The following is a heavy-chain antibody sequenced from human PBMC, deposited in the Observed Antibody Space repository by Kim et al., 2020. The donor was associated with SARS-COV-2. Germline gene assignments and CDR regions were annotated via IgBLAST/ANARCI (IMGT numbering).Heavy chain of an antibody. J-gene: IGHJ2*01. CDR2: IYTSGST. CDR1: GGSISSGSYY. D-gene: IGHD3-16*01. V-gene: IGHV4-61*02. Sequence: SETLSLTCTVSGGSISSGSYYWSWIRQPAGKGLEWIGRIYTSGSTNYNPSLKSRVTISVDTSKNQFSLKLSSVTAADTAVYYCAREDDYVWGRAWYFDLWGRGTLVTVSS. CDR3: AREDDYVWGRAWYFDL.